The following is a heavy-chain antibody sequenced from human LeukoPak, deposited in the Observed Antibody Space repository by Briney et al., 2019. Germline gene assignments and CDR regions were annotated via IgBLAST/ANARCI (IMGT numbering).Heavy chain of an antibody. CDR1: GFTFSNAW. CDR3: TTDGGYSYGPFDY. D-gene: IGHD5-18*01. CDR2: IKNKTDGGTT. V-gene: IGHV3-15*01. J-gene: IGHJ4*02. Sequence: AGGSLRLSCAASGFTFSNAWMSWVRQAPGKGLDWVGRIKNKTDGGTTDYAAPVKGRFTISRDDSKNTLYLQMNSLKTEDTAVYYCTTDGGYSYGPFDYWGQGTLVTVSS.